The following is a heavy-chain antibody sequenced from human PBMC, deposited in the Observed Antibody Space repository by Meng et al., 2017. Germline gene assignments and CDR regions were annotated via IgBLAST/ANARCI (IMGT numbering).Heavy chain of an antibody. CDR2: INSNSDGGTT. Sequence: EVQLGGLGGGLGKPGGALSPSGVASGFRVTDAWMSWVRQAPGKGLEWVGRINSNSDGGTTDYAAPVKGRFTISRDDSKNTLYLQMNSLITEDTAVYFCATGAAAADHWGQGTLVTVSS. CDR3: ATGAAAADH. CDR1: GFRVTDAW. D-gene: IGHD6-13*01. J-gene: IGHJ4*02. V-gene: IGHV3-15*01.